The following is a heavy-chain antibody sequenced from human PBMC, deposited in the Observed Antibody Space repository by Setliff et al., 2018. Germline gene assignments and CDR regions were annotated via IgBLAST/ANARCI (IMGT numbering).Heavy chain of an antibody. D-gene: IGHD6-13*01. CDR3: ARGYSSSWQSRMGFDP. V-gene: IGHV1-69*05. Sequence: ASVKVSCKASGGTFSSYAISWVRQAPGQGLEWMGRIIPIFGTANYAQKFQGRVTLTTDASTSTAYMELRSLRSDDTAVYYCARGYSSSWQSRMGFDPWGQGTLVTVSS. CDR2: IIPIFGTA. J-gene: IGHJ5*02. CDR1: GGTFSSYA.